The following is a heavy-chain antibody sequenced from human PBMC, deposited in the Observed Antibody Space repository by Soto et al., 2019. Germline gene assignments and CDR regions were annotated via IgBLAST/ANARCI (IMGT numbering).Heavy chain of an antibody. J-gene: IGHJ4*02. CDR1: GGSISSYY. CDR2: IYYSGST. V-gene: IGHV4-59*01. D-gene: IGHD5-18*01. Sequence: QVQLQESGPGLVKPSETLSLTCTVSGGSISSYYWSWIRQPPGKGLEWIGYIYYSGSTNYNPSLKSRVTISVHTPKKQFSRELSSVTAADTAVYYCARERGRDTDMVFDYWGQGTLVTVSS. CDR3: ARERGRDTDMVFDY.